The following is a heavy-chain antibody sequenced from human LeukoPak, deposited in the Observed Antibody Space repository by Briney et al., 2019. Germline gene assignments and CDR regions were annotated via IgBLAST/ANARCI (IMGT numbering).Heavy chain of an antibody. CDR2: TWYDGINN. D-gene: IGHD6-13*01. Sequence: GRSLRLSCAASGFTFSNYDMHWVRQAPGKGLEWVAVTWYDGINNYYADSVKGRFSISRDNSKNALYLQMNSPSAEDTAVYFCARDYSRNSFDYWGQGTLVTVSS. V-gene: IGHV3-33*01. CDR3: ARDYSRNSFDY. J-gene: IGHJ4*02. CDR1: GFTFSNYD.